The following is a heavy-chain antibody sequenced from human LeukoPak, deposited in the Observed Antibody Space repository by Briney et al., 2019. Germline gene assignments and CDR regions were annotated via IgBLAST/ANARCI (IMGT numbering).Heavy chain of an antibody. CDR3: ARLSVNGYVDY. CDR2: INPNSGGT. V-gene: IGHV1-2*06. Sequence: ASVKVSCKASGYTFTGYYMHWVRQAPGQGLEWMGRINPNSGGTNYAQKFQGMVTMTRDTSISTAYMELSRLRSDDTAVYYCARLSVNGYVDYWGQGTLVTVSS. D-gene: IGHD2-8*01. J-gene: IGHJ4*02. CDR1: GYTFTGYY.